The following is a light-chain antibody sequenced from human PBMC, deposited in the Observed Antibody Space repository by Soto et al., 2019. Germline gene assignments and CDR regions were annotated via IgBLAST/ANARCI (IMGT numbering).Light chain of an antibody. V-gene: IGLV1-40*01. CDR3: CSYAGSQTWV. Sequence: QSVLTQPPSVSGAPGQRVSISCTGSSSNIGAGYDVYWYQQFPGTAPKLVIYGNINRPSGVPDRFSGSKSGTSASLDITGLQAEDEAYYYCCSYAGSQTWVFGGGTKLTVL. J-gene: IGLJ3*02. CDR2: GNI. CDR1: SSNIGAGYD.